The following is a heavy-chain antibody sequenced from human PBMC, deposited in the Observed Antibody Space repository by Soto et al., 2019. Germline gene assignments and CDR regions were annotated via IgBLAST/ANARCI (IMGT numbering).Heavy chain of an antibody. J-gene: IGHJ4*02. CDR3: AGDSSDYYSFDY. CDR1: GGSVSSGSYY. Sequence: QVQLQESGPGLGKPSETLSLTGTVSGGSVSSGSYYWSWIRQPPAKGLEWIGYIYYSGSTNYNPSLKSRVTISVDTSKNQFSLKLSSVTAADTAVYYCAGDSSDYYSFDYWGQGTLVTVSS. CDR2: IYYSGST. D-gene: IGHD3-22*01. V-gene: IGHV4-61*01.